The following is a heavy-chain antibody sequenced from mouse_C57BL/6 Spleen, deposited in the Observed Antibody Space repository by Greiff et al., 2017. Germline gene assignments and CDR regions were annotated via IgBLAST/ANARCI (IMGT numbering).Heavy chain of an antibody. D-gene: IGHD2-1*01. Sequence: EVQGVESGGGLVKPGGSLKLSCAASGFTFSGYGMQWVRQAPEQGLEWVAYISSGSSTIYYADTVKGRFTISRDNATSTLFMQMSSLRSEDSAMYYCANLNYVTYWGQGTLVTVSA. CDR3: ANLNYVTY. V-gene: IGHV5-17*01. CDR1: GFTFSGYG. CDR2: ISSGSSTI. J-gene: IGHJ3*01.